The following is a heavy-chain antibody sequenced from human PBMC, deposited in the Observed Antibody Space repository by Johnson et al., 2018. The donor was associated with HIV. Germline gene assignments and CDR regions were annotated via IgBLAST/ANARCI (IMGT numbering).Heavy chain of an antibody. CDR1: GFTFSDHY. V-gene: IGHV3-72*01. CDR2: SRNKANSYTT. D-gene: IGHD1-26*01. J-gene: IGHJ3*02. CDR3: AREPEGWAFDI. Sequence: VQLVEFGGGLVQPGGSLRLSCAASGFTFSDHYMDWVRQAPGKGLEWVGRSRNKANSYTTEYAASVKGRFTISRDDSKNSLYLQMNSLKTEDTAVYYCAREPEGWAFDIWGQGTMVTVSS.